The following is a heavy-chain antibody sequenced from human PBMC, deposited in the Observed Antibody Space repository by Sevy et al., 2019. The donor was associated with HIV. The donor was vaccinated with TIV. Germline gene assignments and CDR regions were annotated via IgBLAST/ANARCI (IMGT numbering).Heavy chain of an antibody. D-gene: IGHD1-26*01. J-gene: IGHJ4*02. CDR2: ISSSSSYI. Sequence: GGSLRLSCAASGFTFSSYSMNWVRQAPGKGLEWVSSISSSSSYIYYADSVKGRFTISRDNAKNSLYLQMNSLRAEDTAVYYCASGYSGSDFHYWGQGTLVTVSS. CDR1: GFTFSSYS. V-gene: IGHV3-21*01. CDR3: ASGYSGSDFHY.